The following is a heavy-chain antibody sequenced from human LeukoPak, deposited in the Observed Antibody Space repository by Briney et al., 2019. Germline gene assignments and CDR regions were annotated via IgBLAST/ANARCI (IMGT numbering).Heavy chain of an antibody. Sequence: GPSVKVSCKASGYTFTSYYMHWVRQAPGQGLEWMGIINPSGGSTSYAQKFQGRVTMTRDTSTSTVYMELSSLRSEDTAVYYCAREKGGSYKGYYYYGMDVWGQGTTVTVSS. V-gene: IGHV1-46*01. J-gene: IGHJ6*02. D-gene: IGHD1-26*01. CDR3: AREKGGSYKGYYYYGMDV. CDR2: INPSGGST. CDR1: GYTFTSYY.